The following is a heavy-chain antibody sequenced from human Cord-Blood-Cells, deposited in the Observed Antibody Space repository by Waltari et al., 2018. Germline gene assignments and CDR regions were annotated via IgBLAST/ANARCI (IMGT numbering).Heavy chain of an antibody. CDR3: ARLPTIFGVVVAFDI. J-gene: IGHJ3*02. Sequence: QVQLVQSGAEVKKPGSSVKVSCKASGGTFSSYAISWVRQAPGQGLEWMGGVIPIFGTANDAQKFQGRVTMTADKSTSTAYMELSSLRSEDTAVYYCARLPTIFGVVVAFDIWGQGTMVTVSS. D-gene: IGHD3-3*01. V-gene: IGHV1-69*06. CDR1: GGTFSSYA. CDR2: VIPIFGTA.